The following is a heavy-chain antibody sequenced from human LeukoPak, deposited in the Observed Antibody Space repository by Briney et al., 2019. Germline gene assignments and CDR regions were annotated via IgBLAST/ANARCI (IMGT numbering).Heavy chain of an antibody. CDR1: GFTFSGYG. V-gene: IGHV3-30*02. J-gene: IGHJ4*02. CDR3: ASNSSDRTGFDY. D-gene: IGHD3-22*01. Sequence: GGSLRLSCAASGFTFSGYGIHWVRQAPGKGLEWVAFIRYDGGNEYFADSVKGRFTISRDNSKNTLYLQMSSLRAEDTAVYYCASNSSDRTGFDYWGQGTLVTVSS. CDR2: IRYDGGNE.